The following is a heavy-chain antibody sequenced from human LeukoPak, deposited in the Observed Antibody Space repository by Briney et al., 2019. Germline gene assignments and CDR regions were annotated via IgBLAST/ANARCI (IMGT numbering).Heavy chain of an antibody. D-gene: IGHD5-18*01. V-gene: IGHV3-43*01. CDR3: AKDTADTAMERYMDV. J-gene: IGHJ6*03. Sequence: SGGSLRLSCAASGFTFSSYSMNWVRQAPGRGLEWVSLISWDGGSTYYADSVKGRFTISRDNSKNSLYLQMNSLRTEDTALYYCAKDTADTAMERYMDVWGKGTTVTVSS. CDR2: ISWDGGST. CDR1: GFTFSSYS.